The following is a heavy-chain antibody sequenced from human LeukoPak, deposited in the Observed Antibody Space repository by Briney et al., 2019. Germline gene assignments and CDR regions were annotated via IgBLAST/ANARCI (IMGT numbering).Heavy chain of an antibody. J-gene: IGHJ4*02. CDR1: GFTFSSYS. CDR2: ISSSSSYI. D-gene: IGHD4-17*01. V-gene: IGHV3-21*01. Sequence: PGGSLRLSCAASGFTFSSYSMNWVRQAPGKGLEWVSSISSSSSYIYYADSVKGRFTISRDNAKNSLYLQMNSLRAEDTAVYYYASRVVKNGDSDYWGQGTLVTVSS. CDR3: ASRVVKNGDSDY.